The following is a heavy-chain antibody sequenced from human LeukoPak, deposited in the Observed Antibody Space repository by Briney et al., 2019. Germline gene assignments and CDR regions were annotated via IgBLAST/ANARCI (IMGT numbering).Heavy chain of an antibody. Sequence: PGGSLRLSCAASGFTFTDYWMHWVRQAPGKGLEYVSSINSYGVSTYYADSVKGRFTISRDNSKNTLYLQMSSLRAEDTAVYYCVKSGYSSLSDVDYWGQGTLVTVSS. D-gene: IGHD6-6*01. V-gene: IGHV3-64D*09. CDR1: GFTFTDYW. J-gene: IGHJ4*02. CDR2: INSYGVST. CDR3: VKSGYSSLSDVDY.